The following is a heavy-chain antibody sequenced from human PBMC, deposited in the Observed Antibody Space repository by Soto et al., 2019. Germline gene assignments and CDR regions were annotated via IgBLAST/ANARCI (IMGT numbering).Heavy chain of an antibody. CDR2: IYWDDDK. J-gene: IGHJ5*02. Sequence: QITLKESGPTLVKPTQTLTLTCTFSGFSLSTSGVGVGWIRQPPGKALEWLALIYWDDDKRYSPSLKSRLTIPKDTSKNQVVLTMTNMDPVDTATYYCAHSHYDPAGGNCFDPWGQGTLVTVSS. CDR3: AHSHYDPAGGNCFDP. V-gene: IGHV2-5*02. CDR1: GFSLSTSGVG. D-gene: IGHD3-3*01.